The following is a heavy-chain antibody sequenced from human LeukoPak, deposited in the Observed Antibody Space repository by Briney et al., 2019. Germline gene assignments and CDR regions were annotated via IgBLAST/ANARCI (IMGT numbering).Heavy chain of an antibody. Sequence: GGSLRLSCAASGFTFSSYAMHWVRQAPGKGLEWVSGISWNSGSIGYADSVKGRFTISRDNAKNTLYLQMSSLRAEDTAVYYCARVKKESSGWYGAVDYWGQGTLVTVSS. D-gene: IGHD6-19*01. V-gene: IGHV3-9*01. CDR2: ISWNSGSI. J-gene: IGHJ4*02. CDR1: GFTFSSYA. CDR3: ARVKKESSGWYGAVDY.